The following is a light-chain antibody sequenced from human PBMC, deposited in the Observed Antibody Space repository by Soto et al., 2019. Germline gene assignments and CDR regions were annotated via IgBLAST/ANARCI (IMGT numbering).Light chain of an antibody. CDR1: QDISKY. CDR3: QQYENLPLT. J-gene: IGKJ4*01. CDR2: DAS. Sequence: DIQLAQSPSSLSASVGDRVTIPCQASQDISKYLNWYQQKPGKASKLLIYDASNLETGIPSRFSGSGSGTNFPLTITSLQPEDIATYYCQQYENLPLTFGGGTKVDIK. V-gene: IGKV1-33*01.